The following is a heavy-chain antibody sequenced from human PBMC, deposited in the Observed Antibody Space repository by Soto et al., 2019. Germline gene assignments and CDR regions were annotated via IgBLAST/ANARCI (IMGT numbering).Heavy chain of an antibody. J-gene: IGHJ6*02. CDR3: ARGLLVEFWSGPYGMDV. V-gene: IGHV1-8*01. D-gene: IGHD3-3*01. CDR2: MNPNSGNT. CDR1: GYTFTSYD. Sequence: ASVKVSCKASGYTFTSYDINWVRQATGQGLEWMGWMNPNSGNTGYAQKFQGRVTMTRNTSISTDYMELSSLRSEDTAVYYCARGLLVEFWSGPYGMDVWGQGTTVTVSS.